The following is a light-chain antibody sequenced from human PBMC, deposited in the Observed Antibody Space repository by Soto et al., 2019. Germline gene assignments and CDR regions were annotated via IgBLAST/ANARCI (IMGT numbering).Light chain of an antibody. CDR3: QQYNNWLRT. CDR1: QSVSSN. CDR2: GAS. V-gene: IGKV3-15*01. Sequence: EIVMTQSPATLSVSPGERATLSCRASQSVSSNLAWYQQKPGQAPMLLIYGASTRATGIPARFSGSGSGTEFTLTISSLQSEDVAVYYCQQYNNWLRTFGQGTKVDIK. J-gene: IGKJ1*01.